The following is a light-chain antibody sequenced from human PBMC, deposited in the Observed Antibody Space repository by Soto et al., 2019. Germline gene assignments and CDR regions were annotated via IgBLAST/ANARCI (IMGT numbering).Light chain of an antibody. CDR3: QSYDSSLSGSV. CDR1: SSDVGGYNY. V-gene: IGLV2-8*01. CDR2: EVN. Sequence: QSALTQPPSASGSPGQSLTISCTGTSSDVGGYNYVFWYQQHPGKAPKLMIYEVNKRPSGVPDRFSGSKSGNTASLAITGLQAEDEADYYCQSYDSSLSGSVFGGGTKLTVL. J-gene: IGLJ2*01.